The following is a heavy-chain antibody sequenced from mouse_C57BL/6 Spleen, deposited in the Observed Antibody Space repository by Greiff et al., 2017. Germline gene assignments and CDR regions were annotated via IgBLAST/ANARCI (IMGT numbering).Heavy chain of an antibody. Sequence: VLLQQSGAELVRPGASVKLSCTASGFNIKDYYMHWVKQRPEQGLEWIGRIDPEDGDTEYAPKFQGKATMTADTSSNTAYLQLSSLTSEDTAVYYCTTNYGSRVFDYWGQGTTLTVSS. D-gene: IGHD1-1*01. CDR2: IDPEDGDT. J-gene: IGHJ2*01. CDR1: GFNIKDYY. CDR3: TTNYGSRVFDY. V-gene: IGHV14-1*01.